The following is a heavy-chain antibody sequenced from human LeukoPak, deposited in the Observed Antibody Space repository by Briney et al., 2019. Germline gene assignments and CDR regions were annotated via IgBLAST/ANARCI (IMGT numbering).Heavy chain of an antibody. J-gene: IGHJ4*02. CDR2: ISGSGGST. V-gene: IGHV3-23*01. Sequence: GGSLRLSCAASGFTFSSYAMSWVRQAPGKGLEWVSAISGSGGSTYYADSVKGRFTISRDYSKNTLYLQMNSLRAEDTAVYYCAKVEAARPGGHSVGWGQGTLVTVSS. CDR3: AKVEAARPGGHSVG. CDR1: GFTFSSYA. D-gene: IGHD6-6*01.